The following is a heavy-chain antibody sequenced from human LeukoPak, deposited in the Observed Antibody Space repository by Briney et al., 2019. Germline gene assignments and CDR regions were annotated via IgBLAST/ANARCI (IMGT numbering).Heavy chain of an antibody. D-gene: IGHD3-3*01. CDR2: ISGSGGST. V-gene: IGHV3-23*01. J-gene: IGHJ3*02. CDR3: AKAQANYDFWSGYYSNAFDI. CDR1: GFTFSSYA. Sequence: GGSLRLSCAASGFTFSSYAMSWVRQAPGKGLEWVSAISGSGGSTYYADSVKGRFTISRDNSKNTLYLQMNSLRAEDTAVYYCAKAQANYDFWSGYYSNAFDIWGQGTMVTVSS.